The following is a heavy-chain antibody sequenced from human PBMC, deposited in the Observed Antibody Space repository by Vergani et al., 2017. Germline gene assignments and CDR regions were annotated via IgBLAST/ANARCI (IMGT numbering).Heavy chain of an antibody. CDR2: IYYSGCT. CDR1: GASIRSSNYY. Sequence: QLQLQESGPGLVKPSATLSLTCSVSGASIRSSNYYWGWIRQPPGKGLEWIASIYYSGCTYYNPYLKSRVPISVDTSKNQFSLKLSSVTAADTAVYFCARHTTVEWLVKLGWIDPWGQGILVTVSS. V-gene: IGHV4-39*01. CDR3: ARHTTVEWLVKLGWIDP. J-gene: IGHJ5*02. D-gene: IGHD6-19*01.